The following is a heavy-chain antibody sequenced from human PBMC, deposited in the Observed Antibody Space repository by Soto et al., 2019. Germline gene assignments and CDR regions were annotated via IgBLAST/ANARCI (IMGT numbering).Heavy chain of an antibody. V-gene: IGHV4-39*01. CDR1: GGSISGSSYY. CDR3: MLGSGWKDFDY. CDR2: IYYSGST. Sequence: SLTYTVSGGSISGSSYYWGCMRQPPGKGLEWIGNIYYSGSTYYNPSLKSRVTISVDTSKNQFSLKLSSVTAADTAVYYCMLGSGWKDFDYLGQGTLVTVSS. D-gene: IGHD3-22*01. J-gene: IGHJ4*02.